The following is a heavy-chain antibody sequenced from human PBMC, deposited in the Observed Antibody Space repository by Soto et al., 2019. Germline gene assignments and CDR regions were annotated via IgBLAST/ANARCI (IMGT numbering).Heavy chain of an antibody. CDR1: GGSISSGGYY. CDR2: IYYSGST. D-gene: IGHD2-15*01. V-gene: IGHV4-31*03. Sequence: SETLSLTCTISGGSISSGGYYWSWIRQHPGKGLEWIGYIYYSGSTYYNPSLKSRVTISVDTSKNQFSLKLSSVTAADTAVYYCARGEWGYCSGGSCYSLPDYWGQGTLVTVSS. J-gene: IGHJ4*02. CDR3: ARGEWGYCSGGSCYSLPDY.